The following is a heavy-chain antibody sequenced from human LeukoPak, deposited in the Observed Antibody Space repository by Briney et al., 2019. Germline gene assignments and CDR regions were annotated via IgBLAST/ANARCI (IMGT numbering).Heavy chain of an antibody. CDR2: IYYSGST. V-gene: IGHV4-39*07. D-gene: IGHD3-10*01. CDR1: GGSISSSSDY. J-gene: IGHJ4*02. Sequence: PSETLSLTCTVSGGSISSSSDYWGWVRQPPGKGLEWIGSIYYSGSTYYSPSLKSRVTISVDTSKNQFSLKLSSVTAADTAVYYCARERILLWFGESPGYFDYWGQGTLVTVSS. CDR3: ARERILLWFGESPGYFDY.